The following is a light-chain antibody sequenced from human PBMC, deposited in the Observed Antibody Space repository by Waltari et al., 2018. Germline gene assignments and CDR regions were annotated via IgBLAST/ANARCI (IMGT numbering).Light chain of an antibody. J-gene: IGKJ3*01. Sequence: EIVLTQSPGTLSLSPGESATLSCRARQSVTSSYLAWYQQKPGQAPRLLIYGASSRATDIPDRFSGSGSGTDFTLTISRLEPEDFAVYYCQQYGSSPPFTFGPGTKVDIK. V-gene: IGKV3-20*01. CDR2: GAS. CDR3: QQYGSSPPFT. CDR1: QSVTSSY.